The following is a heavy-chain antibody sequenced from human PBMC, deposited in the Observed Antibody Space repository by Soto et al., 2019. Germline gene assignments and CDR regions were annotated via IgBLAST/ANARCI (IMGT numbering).Heavy chain of an antibody. V-gene: IGHV1-18*04. CDR3: ARDHTWSYYYDSSGSGYFDY. Sequence: ASVKVSCKASGYTFTSYGISWVRQAPGQGLEWMGWINAYNGNTNYAQKLQGRVTMTTDTSTSTAYMELSSLRSDDTAVYYCARDHTWSYYYDSSGSGYFDYWGQGTLVTVSS. CDR2: INAYNGNT. CDR1: GYTFTSYG. D-gene: IGHD3-22*01. J-gene: IGHJ4*01.